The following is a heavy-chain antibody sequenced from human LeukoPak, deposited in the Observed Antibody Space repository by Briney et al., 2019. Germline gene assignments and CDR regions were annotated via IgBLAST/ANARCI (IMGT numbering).Heavy chain of an antibody. V-gene: IGHV4-30-4*01. CDR3: ARVPPDDIYDSSGYPDY. J-gene: IGHJ4*02. CDR1: GGSISSGDYY. Sequence: RPSETLSLTCTVSGGSISSGDYYWSWIRQPPGKGLEWIRYIYYSGSTYYNPSLKSRVTISVDTSKNQFSLKLSSVTAADTAVYYCARVPPDDIYDSSGYPDYWGQGTLVTVSS. D-gene: IGHD3-22*01. CDR2: IYYSGST.